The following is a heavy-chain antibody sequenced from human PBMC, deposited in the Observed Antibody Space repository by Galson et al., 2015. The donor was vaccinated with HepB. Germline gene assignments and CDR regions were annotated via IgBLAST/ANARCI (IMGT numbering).Heavy chain of an antibody. Sequence: SLGLSCAASGFIFPNSWMSWVRQAPGKGLEWVAGIKQDERETYYADSVKGRFSISRDNSKNTLYLQMNSLRAEDTAVYYCARRGVVSSMDYFDYWGQGTLVTVSS. J-gene: IGHJ4*02. CDR3: ARRGVVSSMDYFDY. V-gene: IGHV3-7*03. CDR1: GFIFPNSW. D-gene: IGHD6-6*01. CDR2: IKQDERET.